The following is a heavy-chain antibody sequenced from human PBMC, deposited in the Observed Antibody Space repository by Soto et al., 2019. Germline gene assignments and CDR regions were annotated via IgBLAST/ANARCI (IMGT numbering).Heavy chain of an antibody. CDR2: ISGGGDTT. J-gene: IGHJ2*01. Sequence: EVQLLESGGGLVQPGGSLRLSCAGSGFTFINYAMNWVRQAPGKGLEWVSAISGGGDTTFFADSVRGRFTLSRDNSKNTVTLKMNSLGVDDTAVYYCARKVPGSTSRPNYWYFDRWGRGTLVTVSS. V-gene: IGHV3-23*01. CDR1: GFTFINYA. CDR3: ARKVPGSTSRPNYWYFDR. D-gene: IGHD3-10*01.